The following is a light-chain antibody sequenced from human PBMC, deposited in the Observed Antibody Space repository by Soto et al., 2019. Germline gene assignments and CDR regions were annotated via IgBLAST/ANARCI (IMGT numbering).Light chain of an antibody. J-gene: IGLJ1*01. CDR1: SSNIGSND. CDR3: GTWDSSLIAL. V-gene: IGLV1-51*02. CDR2: ENS. Sequence: QSVLTQPPSVSAAPGQKVTISCSGNSSNIGSNDVSCYQQLPGKAPKLLIYENSQRPSGIPDRFSGSTSGTSATLGITGLQTGDEADYYCGTWDSSLIALFGTGTKVTVL.